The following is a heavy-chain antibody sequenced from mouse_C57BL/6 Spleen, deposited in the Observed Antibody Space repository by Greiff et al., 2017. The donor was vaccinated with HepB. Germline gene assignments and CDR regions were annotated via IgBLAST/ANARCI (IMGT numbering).Heavy chain of an antibody. CDR2: IWRGGST. D-gene: IGHD4-1*01. CDR3: AKTNRDPYYAMDY. CDR1: GFSLTSYG. V-gene: IGHV2-5*01. Sequence: VQLQQSGPGLVQPSQSLSITCTVSGFSLTSYGVHWVRQSPGKGLEWLGVIWRGGSTDYNAAFMSRLSITKDNSKSQVFFKMNSLQADDTAIYDCAKTNRDPYYAMDYWGQGTSVTVSS. J-gene: IGHJ4*01.